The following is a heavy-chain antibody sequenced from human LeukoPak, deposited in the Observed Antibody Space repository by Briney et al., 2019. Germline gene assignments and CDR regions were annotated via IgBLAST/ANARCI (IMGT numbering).Heavy chain of an antibody. CDR1: GFTFSSYA. CDR2: ISYDGSNK. Sequence: GGSLRLSCAASGFTFSSYAMHWVRQAPGKGLEWVAVISYDGSNKYYADSVKGRFTISRDNSKNTLYLQMNSLRAEDTAVYYCAKEGGGIAVATYGMDVWGQGTTVTVSS. J-gene: IGHJ6*02. CDR3: AKEGGGIAVATYGMDV. V-gene: IGHV3-30-3*01. D-gene: IGHD6-19*01.